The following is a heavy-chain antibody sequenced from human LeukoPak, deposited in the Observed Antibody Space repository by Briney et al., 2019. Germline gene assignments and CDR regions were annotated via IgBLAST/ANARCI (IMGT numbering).Heavy chain of an antibody. V-gene: IGHV1-2*02. D-gene: IGHD3-10*01. CDR2: VNPNNGDT. CDR3: ARDSRVTNGDY. CDR1: GYTFTGYY. Sequence: ASVKVSCKASGYTFTGYYMHWVRQAPGQGLEWVGLVNPNNGDTKYAQKFQGRATMTRDTSVSTAYMELSRLRSDDTAVYYCARDSRVTNGDYWGQGTLVTVSS. J-gene: IGHJ4*02.